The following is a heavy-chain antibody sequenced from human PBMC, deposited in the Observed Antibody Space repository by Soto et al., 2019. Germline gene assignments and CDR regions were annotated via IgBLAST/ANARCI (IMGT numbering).Heavy chain of an antibody. Sequence: QLQLQESGSGLVRPSQTLSLTCAVSGGSISSGGDSWNWIRQPPGKGLEWIGYIYHSGSTLYNPSPKNRVTISVDKSKNQFCLELSAVTSADTAVYYCARDQLEGNWFDPWGQGTLVTVSS. CDR3: ARDQLEGNWFDP. CDR1: GGSISSGGDS. D-gene: IGHD1-1*01. V-gene: IGHV4-30-2*01. J-gene: IGHJ5*02. CDR2: IYHSGST.